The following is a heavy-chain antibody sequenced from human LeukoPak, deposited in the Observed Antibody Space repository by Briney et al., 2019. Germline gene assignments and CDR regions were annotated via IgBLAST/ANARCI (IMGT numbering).Heavy chain of an antibody. V-gene: IGHV1-2*02. CDR3: ARDRVEMSTSLSFFDN. Sequence: ASVKVSCKASGYSFVGYYIHWIRQAPGQGLEWLGWMNPDPGGRKLAQKFQGRVTLTRDTSINTAYMELNSLQSDDTAVYFCARDRVEMSTSLSFFDNWGQGSLITVSS. J-gene: IGHJ4*02. D-gene: IGHD5-24*01. CDR2: MNPDPGGR. CDR1: GYSFVGYY.